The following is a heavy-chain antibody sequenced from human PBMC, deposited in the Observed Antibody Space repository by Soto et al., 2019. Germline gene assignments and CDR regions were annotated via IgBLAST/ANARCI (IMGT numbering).Heavy chain of an antibody. CDR2: IHYSGST. CDR3: TTGGDPYKTGH. Sequence: PAETLSLTCTVPGGSVNIGTYYWSRIRQPPGKGLEWIGFIHYSGSTNYNPSLKGRVTMSVDTSKNQFSLKLTSVNTADTAIYYCTTGGDPYKTGHWGQGTLVTVSS. V-gene: IGHV4-61*01. D-gene: IGHD2-21*01. CDR1: GGSVNIGTYY. J-gene: IGHJ4*02.